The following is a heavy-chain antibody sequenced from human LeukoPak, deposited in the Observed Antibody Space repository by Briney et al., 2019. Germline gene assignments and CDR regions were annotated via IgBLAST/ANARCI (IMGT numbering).Heavy chain of an antibody. CDR2: INHSGST. CDR1: GGSFSGYY. D-gene: IGHD6-19*01. J-gene: IGHJ4*02. Sequence: SQTLSLTCAVYGGSFSGYYWSWIRQPPGKGLEWIGEINHSGSTNYNPSLKSRVTISVDTSRNQFSLKLSSVTAADTAVYYCARSGWYSLDYWGQGTPVTVSS. CDR3: ARSGWYSLDY. V-gene: IGHV4-34*01.